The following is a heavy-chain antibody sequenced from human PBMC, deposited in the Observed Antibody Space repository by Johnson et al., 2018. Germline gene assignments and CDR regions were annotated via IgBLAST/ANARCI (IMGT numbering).Heavy chain of an antibody. CDR2: ISGSGDRI. CDR1: DFSFSNAW. J-gene: IGHJ6*02. Sequence: QVQLVETGGGLVEPGGSLRLSCTSSDFSFSNAWMDWVRPAPGKGLEWLSYISGSGDRIDYAVSVRGLFTTSRDNAKNALYLQMNSLRGEDTAVYYCARDWRNGGMDVWGPGTTVTVSS. D-gene: IGHD1-1*01. V-gene: IGHV3-11*01. CDR3: ARDWRNGGMDV.